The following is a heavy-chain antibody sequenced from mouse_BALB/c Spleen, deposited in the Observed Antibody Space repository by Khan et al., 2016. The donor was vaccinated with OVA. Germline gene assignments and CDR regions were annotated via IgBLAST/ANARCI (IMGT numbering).Heavy chain of an antibody. CDR3: TRPSCYGNPGFTY. V-gene: IGHV5-9*02. D-gene: IGHD2-10*01. Sequence: EVQLVESGGGLVKPGGSLKLSCEVSGFAFNSYDMSWVRQTPEKRLEWVATISSTGSYTYYPGSVKGRFTISRDTARNTLLMQKSSLRYEETALYYCTRPSCYGNPGFTYWGQGTLVTVSA. CDR1: GFAFNSYD. J-gene: IGHJ3*01. CDR2: ISSTGSYT.